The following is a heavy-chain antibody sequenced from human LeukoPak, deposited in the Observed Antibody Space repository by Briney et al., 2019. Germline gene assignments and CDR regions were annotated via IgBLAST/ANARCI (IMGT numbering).Heavy chain of an antibody. Sequence: PGGSLRLSCAASGFTFSGSAMHWVRQASGKGLEWVGRTRSKANSYATAYAASVKGRFTISRDDSKNTAYLQMNSLKTEDTAVYYCTRHLTYYYDGTTQAQDYWGQGTLVTVSS. V-gene: IGHV3-73*01. CDR3: TRHLTYYYDGTTQAQDY. J-gene: IGHJ4*02. D-gene: IGHD3-22*01. CDR2: TRSKANSYAT. CDR1: GFTFSGSA.